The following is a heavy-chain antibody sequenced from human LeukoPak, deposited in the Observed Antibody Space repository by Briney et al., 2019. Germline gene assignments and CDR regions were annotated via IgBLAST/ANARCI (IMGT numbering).Heavy chain of an antibody. CDR2: ITGVGGSA. CDR3: AKWMNYCSGSYVDY. J-gene: IGHJ4*02. Sequence: PGGYLRLSCAASGFTFSNYGMIWVRQAPGKGLQWVSAITGVGGSAYYADSVKGRFTISRDNSKNTLYLHMNSLRAEDTAVYYCAKWMNYCSGSYVDYWGQGILVTVSS. CDR1: GFTFSNYG. V-gene: IGHV3-23*01. D-gene: IGHD3-10*01.